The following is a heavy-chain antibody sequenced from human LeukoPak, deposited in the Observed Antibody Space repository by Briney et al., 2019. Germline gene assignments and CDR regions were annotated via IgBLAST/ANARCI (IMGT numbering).Heavy chain of an antibody. V-gene: IGHV4-39*07. D-gene: IGHD3-22*01. CDR2: IYYSGTT. Sequence: SETLSLTCTVSGDSFSSSVYYWGWIRQPPGKGLEWIGSIYYSGTTYYNPPLKSRVTISVDTSKKQFSLKLSSVTAADTAVYYCARANDYYDSSGYAFDIWGQGTMVTVSS. CDR3: ARANDYYDSSGYAFDI. CDR1: GDSFSSSVYY. J-gene: IGHJ3*02.